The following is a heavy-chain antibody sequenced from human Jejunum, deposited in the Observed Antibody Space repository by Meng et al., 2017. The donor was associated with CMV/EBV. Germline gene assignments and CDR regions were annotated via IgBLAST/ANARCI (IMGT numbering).Heavy chain of an antibody. V-gene: IGHV4-4*02. D-gene: IGHD6-13*01. CDR2: VYQSGRS. CDR3: ARDDGLTAAGTALDN. Sequence: SGGSVSVSNWWAWVRQSPGKGLEWIGEVYQSGRSNYNPSLESRVTISIDKSNNQFSLYLTSVTAADTAIYYCARDDGLTAAGTALDNWGWGTLVTVSS. CDR1: GGSVSVSNW. J-gene: IGHJ4*02.